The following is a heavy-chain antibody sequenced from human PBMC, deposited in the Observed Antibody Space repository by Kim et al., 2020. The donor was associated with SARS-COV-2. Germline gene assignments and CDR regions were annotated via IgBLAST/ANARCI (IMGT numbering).Heavy chain of an antibody. D-gene: IGHD6-13*01. Sequence: GGSLRLSCAASGFTFSSYAMIWVRQAPGKGLECVSSITYSSDDTYYADSVKGRFTVSRDNSKNTLYLQMNSLRAGDTAVYFCAKTHSSSYYLDSWGQGTLVTVSS. V-gene: IGHV3-23*01. CDR2: ITYSSDDT. CDR1: GFTFSSYA. CDR3: AKTHSSSYYLDS. J-gene: IGHJ4*02.